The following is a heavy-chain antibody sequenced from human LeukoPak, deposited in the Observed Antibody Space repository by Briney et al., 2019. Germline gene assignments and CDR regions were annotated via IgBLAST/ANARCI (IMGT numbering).Heavy chain of an antibody. CDR1: GYNFFTYG. CDR2: ISPHNGNA. Sequence: GASVKVSCKASGYNFFTYGITWVRQAPGQGLEWMGWISPHNGNANYAQKLQGRVTMTTDTSTSTAYMELRSLRSDDTAVYYRARGDSSGWYVRWGQGTLVTVSS. V-gene: IGHV1-18*01. D-gene: IGHD6-19*01. CDR3: ARGDSSGWYVR. J-gene: IGHJ5*02.